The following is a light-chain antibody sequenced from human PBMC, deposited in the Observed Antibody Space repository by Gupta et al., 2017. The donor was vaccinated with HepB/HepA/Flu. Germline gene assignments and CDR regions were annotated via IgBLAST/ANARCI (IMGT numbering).Light chain of an antibody. Sequence: QSALTQPRSVSGSPGQSVTISCTGTSSDVGGYNFVSWYQQHPGKAPKLMIYEVTKRPSGVPDRFSGSKPGNTASLTVSGLQAEDEADYYCSSYAGTKSLVFGGGTKLTVL. CDR1: SSDVGGYNF. CDR2: EVT. J-gene: IGLJ2*01. CDR3: SSYAGTKSLV. V-gene: IGLV2-8*01.